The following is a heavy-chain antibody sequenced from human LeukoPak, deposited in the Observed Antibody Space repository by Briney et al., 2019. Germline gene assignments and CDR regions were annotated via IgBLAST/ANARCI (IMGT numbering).Heavy chain of an antibody. Sequence: SETLSLTCTVSGGSISSGSYYWSWIRQPAGKGLEWIGRIYTSGSTNYNPSLKSRVTISVDTSKNQFSLKLSSVTAADTAVYYCASCSGWRGKNAFDIWGQGTMVTVSS. J-gene: IGHJ3*02. CDR3: ASCSGWRGKNAFDI. CDR1: GGSISSGSYY. V-gene: IGHV4-61*02. CDR2: IYTSGST. D-gene: IGHD6-19*01.